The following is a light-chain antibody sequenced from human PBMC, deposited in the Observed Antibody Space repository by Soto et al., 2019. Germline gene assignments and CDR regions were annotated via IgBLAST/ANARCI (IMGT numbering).Light chain of an antibody. V-gene: IGKV3-11*01. CDR2: GAF. Sequence: EIVLTQSPGTLSLSPGERATLSCGASPSVTNFLAWYQQKPGQAPRLLIYGAFNRATGIPARFSGSGSGTEFTLTTSSLQPEDFATYYCRQSYSTRWTFGQGTKVDIK. CDR1: PSVTNF. CDR3: RQSYSTRWT. J-gene: IGKJ1*01.